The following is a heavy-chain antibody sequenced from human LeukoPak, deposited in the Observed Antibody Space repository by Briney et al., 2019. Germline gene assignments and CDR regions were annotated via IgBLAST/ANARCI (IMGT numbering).Heavy chain of an antibody. J-gene: IGHJ4*02. D-gene: IGHD2-15*01. Sequence: PGGSLRLSCSASGFTFSSYAMHGVRQAPGKGLEYVSTISSNGGSTYYADSVKGRFTISRDNSKNTLYLQMSSLRAEDTAVYYCVKGGGRSGAHLDYWGKETLVT. CDR2: ISSNGGST. CDR3: VKGGGRSGAHLDY. CDR1: GFTFSSYA. V-gene: IGHV3-64D*09.